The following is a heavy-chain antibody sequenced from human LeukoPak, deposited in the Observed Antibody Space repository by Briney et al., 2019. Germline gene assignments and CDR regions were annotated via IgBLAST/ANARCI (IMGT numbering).Heavy chain of an antibody. J-gene: IGHJ4*02. Sequence: PSETLSLTCTVSGGSISSYYWSWIRQPPGKGLEWIGFIYYSGSTNYNPSLKSRVTISVDTSKNHFSLRLSSVTAADTAVYYCARWQGAAGGRDFDYWGQGTLVTVSS. CDR3: ARWQGAAGGRDFDY. D-gene: IGHD6-13*01. V-gene: IGHV4-59*01. CDR2: IYYSGST. CDR1: GGSISSYY.